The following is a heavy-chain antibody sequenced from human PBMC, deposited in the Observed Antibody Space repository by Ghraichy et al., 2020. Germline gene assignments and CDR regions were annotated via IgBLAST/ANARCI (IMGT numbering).Heavy chain of an antibody. Sequence: GGSLRLSCAASGFTFSSYGMHWVRQAPGKGLEWVAVISYDGSNKYYADSVKGRFTISRDNSKNTLYLQMNSLRAEDTAVYYCAKSLVTNNYYYYYGMDVWGQGTTVTVSS. J-gene: IGHJ6*02. CDR2: ISYDGSNK. CDR1: GFTFSSYG. D-gene: IGHD4-17*01. CDR3: AKSLVTNNYYYYYGMDV. V-gene: IGHV3-30*18.